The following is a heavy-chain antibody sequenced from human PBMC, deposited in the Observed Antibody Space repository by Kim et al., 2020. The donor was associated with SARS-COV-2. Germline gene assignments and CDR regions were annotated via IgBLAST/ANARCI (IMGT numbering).Heavy chain of an antibody. D-gene: IGHD5-12*01. Sequence: SGPTLVNPTQTLTLTCTFSGFSLSTSGMCVSWIRQPPGKALEWLARIDWDDDKFYSASLKTRLTISKDTSKNQVVLTMSNMDPVDTATYYCARTRHRNGYSGWYFDYWGQGILVTVSS. J-gene: IGHJ4*02. CDR2: IDWDDDK. CDR1: GFSLSTSGMC. V-gene: IGHV2-70*17. CDR3: ARTRHRNGYSGWYFDY.